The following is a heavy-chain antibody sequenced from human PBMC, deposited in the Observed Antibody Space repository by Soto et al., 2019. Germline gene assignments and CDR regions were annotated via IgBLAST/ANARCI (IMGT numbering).Heavy chain of an antibody. D-gene: IGHD1-26*01. CDR3: ARRGSGSYYDY. V-gene: IGHV3-23*01. CDR2: ISGSGGST. CDR1: GFTFSSYA. J-gene: IGHJ4*02. Sequence: EVQLLESGGGLVQPGGSLRLSCAASGFTFSSYAMRWVRQAPVKGLEWVSAISGSGGSTYYADSVKGRFTISRDNSKNTLYLQMNILRDEDTAVYYCARRGSGSYYDYWGQGTLVTVSS.